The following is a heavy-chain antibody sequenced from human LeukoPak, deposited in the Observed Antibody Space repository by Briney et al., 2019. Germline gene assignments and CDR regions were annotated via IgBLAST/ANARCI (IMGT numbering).Heavy chain of an antibody. CDR1: GFTFSSYW. V-gene: IGHV3-7*01. J-gene: IGHJ6*03. CDR2: IKQDGSEK. D-gene: IGHD6-13*01. CDR3: ARGGSSWSVYYYYMDV. Sequence: GGSLRLSCAASGFTFSSYWMSWVRQAPGKGLEWVANIKQDGSEKYYVDSVKGRFTISRDNAKNSLYLQMNSLRAEDTAVYYCARGGSSWSVYYYYMDVWGKGTTVTVSS.